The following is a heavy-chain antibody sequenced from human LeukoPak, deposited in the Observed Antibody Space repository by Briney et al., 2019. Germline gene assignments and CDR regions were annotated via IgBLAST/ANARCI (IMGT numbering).Heavy chain of an antibody. CDR3: ARVKAARPSDLDY. V-gene: IGHV1-2*02. CDR1: GYTFTGYY. D-gene: IGHD6-6*01. J-gene: IGHJ4*02. CDR2: INPNSGGT. Sequence: GASVKVSCKASGYTFTGYYMHWVRQGPGQGLEWMGWINPNSGGTNYAQKFQGRVTMTRDTSISTAYMELSRLRSDDTAVYYCARVKAARPSDLDYWGQGTLVTVSS.